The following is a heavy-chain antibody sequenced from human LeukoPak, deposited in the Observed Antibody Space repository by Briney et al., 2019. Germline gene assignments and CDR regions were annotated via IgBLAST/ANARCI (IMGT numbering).Heavy chain of an antibody. CDR2: MNPDRDNT. CDR1: RYTLTRYD. V-gene: IGHV1-8*01. D-gene: IGHD3-10*01. Sequence: ASVTVSCKASRYTLTRYDIHWVRQATGQGGEWMGRMNPDRDNTGYAQKLQGRVTMTRTTSISTAYMELSRLRSEDTAVYYCAGSYGSGSYSTWGQGTLVTVSS. J-gene: IGHJ5*02. CDR3: AGSYGSGSYST.